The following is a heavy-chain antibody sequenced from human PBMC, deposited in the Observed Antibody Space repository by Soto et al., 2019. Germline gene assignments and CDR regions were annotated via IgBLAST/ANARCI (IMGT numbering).Heavy chain of an antibody. V-gene: IGHV3-30-3*01. Sequence: PGGSLRLSCAASGFTFSSYAMHWVRQVPGKGLEWVAVISFDETNKYYADSVKGRFTISRDNSRNTLYLQMNSLRAEDTAVYYCAKGGVDIAARPDYYYYGMDVWGQGTTVTVSS. CDR2: ISFDETNK. J-gene: IGHJ6*02. CDR1: GFTFSSYA. CDR3: AKGGVDIAARPDYYYYGMDV. D-gene: IGHD6-6*01.